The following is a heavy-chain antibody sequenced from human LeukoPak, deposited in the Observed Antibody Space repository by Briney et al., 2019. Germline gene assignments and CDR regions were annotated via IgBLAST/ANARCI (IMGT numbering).Heavy chain of an antibody. V-gene: IGHV3-48*03. CDR3: ASGGDRWELPII. Sequence: GGSLRLSCAASGXTFSNYEMKWVRQAPGKGLEWVSYISSGGRTKYYADSVRGRLTTSRDNAKSSLSLQMDSLRAEDTAVYYCASGGDRWELPIIWGRGTMVIVSS. D-gene: IGHD1-26*01. CDR1: GXTFSNYE. J-gene: IGHJ3*02. CDR2: ISSGGRTK.